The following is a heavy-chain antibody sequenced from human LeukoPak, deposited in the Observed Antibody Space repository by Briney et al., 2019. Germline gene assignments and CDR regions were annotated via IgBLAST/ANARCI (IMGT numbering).Heavy chain of an antibody. CDR3: AKPSGRGHYYYYYGMDV. Sequence: GGSLRLSCAASGFTFSSYAMSWVRQAPGKVLEWVSAISGSGGSTYYADSVKGRFTISRDNSKNTLYLQMNSLRAEDTAVYYCAKPSGRGHYYYYYGMDVWGKGTTVTVSS. CDR2: ISGSGGST. J-gene: IGHJ6*04. CDR1: GFTFSSYA. V-gene: IGHV3-23*01.